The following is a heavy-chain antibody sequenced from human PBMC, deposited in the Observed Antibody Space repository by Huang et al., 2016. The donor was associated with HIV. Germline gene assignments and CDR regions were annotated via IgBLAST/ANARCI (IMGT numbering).Heavy chain of an antibody. CDR1: GGTFSSYA. D-gene: IGHD3-22*01. Sequence: QVQLVQSGAEVKKPGSSVKVSCKASGGTFSSYAISWVRQAPGQGLELMGGIIPILGTANYTQKFQGRVTITADESTSTAYMELSSLRSEDTAVYYCARVESRRYYDSSGYYYWGQGTLVTVSS. V-gene: IGHV1-69*01. CDR3: ARVESRRYYDSSGYYY. CDR2: IIPILGTA. J-gene: IGHJ4*02.